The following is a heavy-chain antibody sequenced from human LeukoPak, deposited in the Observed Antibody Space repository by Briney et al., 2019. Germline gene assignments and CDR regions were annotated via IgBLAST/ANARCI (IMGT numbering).Heavy chain of an antibody. Sequence: PGGSLRLSCAASGFAFNTYSMNWVRRAPGKGLEWVSYIRSDSTIINYAESVKGRFTISRDNAKNSLYLQMNSLRAEDTAVYFCARVQAGKWDFDFWGQGTLVTVSS. D-gene: IGHD2-8*01. V-gene: IGHV3-48*01. J-gene: IGHJ4*02. CDR2: IRSDSTII. CDR3: ARVQAGKWDFDF. CDR1: GFAFNTYS.